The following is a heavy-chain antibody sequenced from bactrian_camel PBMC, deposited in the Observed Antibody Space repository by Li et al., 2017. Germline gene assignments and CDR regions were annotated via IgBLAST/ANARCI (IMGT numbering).Heavy chain of an antibody. CDR1: EFTYSRTW. CDR2: IYTIRDIR. CDR3: AASRRLYRLLRTCFGFGY. V-gene: IGHV3S1*01. Sequence: HVQLVESGGGSVSAGGSLRLSCTASEFTYSRTWLGWFRQGPGKEREGLAAIYTIRDIRRYADSVKDRFTISQDNAGKTVYLEMNSLKPEDTAMYYCAASRRLYRLLRTCFGFGYWGQGTQVTVS. D-gene: IGHD2*01. J-gene: IGHJ6*01.